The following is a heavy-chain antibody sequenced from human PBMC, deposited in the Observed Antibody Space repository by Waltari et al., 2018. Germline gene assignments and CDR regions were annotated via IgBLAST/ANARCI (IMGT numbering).Heavy chain of an antibody. CDR2: ISYDGSSQ. CDR3: AREAPFGVVSSFDY. D-gene: IGHD3-3*01. V-gene: IGHV3-33*01. Sequence: VQLVESGGGVVQPGRSLRLSCAASGFTIKTYGMHWVRQAPGKGLEWVGVISYDGSSQNYGDSVKGRFTISRDNSKSTLYLQMNSLRGEDTAEYYCAREAPFGVVSSFDYWGQGILATVSS. CDR1: GFTIKTYG. J-gene: IGHJ4*02.